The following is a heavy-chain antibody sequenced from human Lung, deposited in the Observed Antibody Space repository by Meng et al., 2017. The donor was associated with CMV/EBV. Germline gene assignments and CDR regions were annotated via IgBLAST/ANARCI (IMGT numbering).Heavy chain of an antibody. V-gene: IGHV3-30*02. Sequence: PCAASGFSFAAYNIHWVRQAPGKGLEWVTIIKNDGGNDEKYYADSVMGRFTISGDISKNTVYLQMNSLKPEDTAVYYCAKDFKGHFTMDVWGQGXTVTVSS. J-gene: IGHJ6*02. CDR1: GFSFAAYN. CDR2: IKNDGGNDEK. CDR3: AKDFKGHFTMDV.